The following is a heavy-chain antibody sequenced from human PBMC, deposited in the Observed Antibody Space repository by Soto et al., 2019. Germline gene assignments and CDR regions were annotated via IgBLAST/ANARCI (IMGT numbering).Heavy chain of an antibody. CDR1: GYTFTSYG. CDR2: ISAYNGNT. J-gene: IGHJ6*03. V-gene: IGHV1-18*01. Sequence: GASVKVSCKSSGYTFTSYGISCVRQAPGQGLERMGWISAYNGNTNYAQKLQGRVTMTTDTSTSTAYMELRSLRSDDTAVYYCARGAPSLSTPYYYYYYMDVWGKGTTVTVSS. CDR3: ARGAPSLSTPYYYYYYMDV.